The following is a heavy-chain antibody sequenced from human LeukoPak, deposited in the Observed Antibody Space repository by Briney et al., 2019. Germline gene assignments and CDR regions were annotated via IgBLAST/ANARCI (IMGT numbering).Heavy chain of an antibody. Sequence: GASVKVSCKASGYTFTSYYMHWVRQAPGQGLEWMGIINPSGGSTSYAQKFQGRVTMTRDTSTSTVYMELSSLRSEDTAVYYCARDRVVEMATTTKDYYFDYWGQGTLVTVSS. J-gene: IGHJ4*02. CDR3: ARDRVVEMATTTKDYYFDY. CDR1: GYTFTSYY. D-gene: IGHD5-24*01. V-gene: IGHV1-46*01. CDR2: INPSGGST.